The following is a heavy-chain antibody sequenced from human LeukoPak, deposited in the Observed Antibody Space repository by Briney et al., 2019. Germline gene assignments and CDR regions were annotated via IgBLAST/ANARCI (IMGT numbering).Heavy chain of an antibody. Sequence: SETLSLTCTVSGGSIFGHYLNWIRQAPGKGLEWIGYIYPNGITSYNPSLRSRGTMSIATSRSQFSLRLTSVTAADTAIYYCARRAYYDTSGYSPASGYFDLWGRGTLVTVSS. V-gene: IGHV4-4*08. CDR2: IYPNGIT. CDR3: ARRAYYDTSGYSPASGYFDL. J-gene: IGHJ2*01. D-gene: IGHD3-22*01. CDR1: GGSIFGHY.